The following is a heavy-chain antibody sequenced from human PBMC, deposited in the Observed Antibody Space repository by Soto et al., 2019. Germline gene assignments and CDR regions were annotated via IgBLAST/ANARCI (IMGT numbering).Heavy chain of an antibody. V-gene: IGHV3-74*01. CDR2: INGDGSTT. CDR1: GFFFSGYW. CDR3: VREVGVTPDWFDP. J-gene: IGHJ5*02. D-gene: IGHD1-26*01. Sequence: EVQLVESGGGLVQPGGSLRLSCAASGFFFSGYWMHWVRQAPGKGLMWVSRINGDGSTTNYADSVKGRFTISRDNAKNTLYLQMNSLRVEDTAVYYCVREVGVTPDWFDPWGQGNLVAVSS.